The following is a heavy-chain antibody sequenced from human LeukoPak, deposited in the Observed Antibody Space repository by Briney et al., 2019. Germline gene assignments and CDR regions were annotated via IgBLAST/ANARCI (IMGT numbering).Heavy chain of an antibody. CDR2: IKEDGSVQ. CDR3: AREPGLGYAFDI. J-gene: IGHJ3*02. D-gene: IGHD3-10*01. Sequence: GGSLRLSCVVSGFTFTSSWMTWVRQAPGKGLEWVANIKEDGSVQHYVDSVKGRFTISRDNAKNSLYLQMNSLRAEDTAQYYCAREPGLGYAFDIWGRGTMLTVSS. V-gene: IGHV3-7*01. CDR1: GFTFTSSW.